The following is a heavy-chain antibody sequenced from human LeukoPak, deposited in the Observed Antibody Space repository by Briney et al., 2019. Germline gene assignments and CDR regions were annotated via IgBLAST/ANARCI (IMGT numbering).Heavy chain of an antibody. V-gene: IGHV3-64*04. J-gene: IGHJ4*02. D-gene: IGHD4-17*01. CDR2: ITSNGGST. CDR1: GFTFSTNS. Sequence: GGSLRLSCSASGFTFSTNSMHWVRQAPGKGLEFVSAITSNGGSTYYADSVKGRFTISRDNSKNTLYLQMNSLRAEDTAVYYCAREGFRETTVTIDYWGQGTLVTVSS. CDR3: AREGFRETTVTIDY.